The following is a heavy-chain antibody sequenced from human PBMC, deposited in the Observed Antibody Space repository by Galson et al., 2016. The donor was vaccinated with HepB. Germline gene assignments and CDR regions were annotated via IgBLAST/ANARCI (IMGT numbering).Heavy chain of an antibody. J-gene: IGHJ4*02. CDR3: ATLGNNWEYYFDS. CDR1: GFTFSNFG. V-gene: IGHV3-33*01. D-gene: IGHD1-1*01. CDR2: IWFDGGKK. Sequence: SLRLSCAASGFTFSNFGMHWVRQAPGKGLEWVAVIWFDGGKKYFADSVKGRFTISRDDSSNTLFLQMNSLRAEDTAMYYCATLGNNWEYYFDSWGQGTLVTVSS.